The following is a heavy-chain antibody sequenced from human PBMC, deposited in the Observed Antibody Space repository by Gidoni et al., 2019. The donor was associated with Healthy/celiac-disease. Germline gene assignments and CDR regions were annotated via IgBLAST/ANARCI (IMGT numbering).Heavy chain of an antibody. D-gene: IGHD2-2*01. V-gene: IGHV3-23*01. Sequence: EVQLLESGGGLVQPGGSLRLSCAASGLTFSSYAMSWVRQAPGKGLELVSASSGSGGSTYYADSVKGRFTISRDNSKNTLYLQMNSLRAEDTAVYYCAKGVVVVPAAGNDYWGQGTLVTVSS. CDR2: SSGSGGST. J-gene: IGHJ4*02. CDR1: GLTFSSYA. CDR3: AKGVVVVPAAGNDY.